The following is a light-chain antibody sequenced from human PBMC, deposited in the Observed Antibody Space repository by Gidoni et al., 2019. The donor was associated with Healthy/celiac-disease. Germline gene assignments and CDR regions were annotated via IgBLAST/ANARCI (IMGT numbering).Light chain of an antibody. J-gene: IGKJ2*01. CDR1: QSISSW. V-gene: IGKV1-5*01. CDR2: DAS. Sequence: DIQITQAPSTLSASVGDKVTITCRASQSISSWLAWYQQKPGKAPNLLFYDASSLESGVPSRFGGSGSGTEFTLTISSLQPDDFATYYCQQYNSYSSYTFGQGTKLEIK. CDR3: QQYNSYSSYT.